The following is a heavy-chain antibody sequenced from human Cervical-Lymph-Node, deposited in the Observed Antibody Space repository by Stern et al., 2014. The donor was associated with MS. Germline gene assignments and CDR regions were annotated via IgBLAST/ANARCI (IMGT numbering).Heavy chain of an antibody. J-gene: IGHJ4*02. CDR1: GFPFSSYA. CDR3: AKVLGRLGELSLSGGY. CDR2: VSGSGGST. D-gene: IGHD3-16*02. Sequence: EVQLEESGGGLVQPGGSLRLSCAASGFPFSSYAMSWVRQAPGKGLEWVSAVSGSGGSTYYADSVKGRFTISRDNSKNTLYLQMNSLRAEDTAVYYCAKVLGRLGELSLSGGYWGQGTLVTVSS. V-gene: IGHV3-23*04.